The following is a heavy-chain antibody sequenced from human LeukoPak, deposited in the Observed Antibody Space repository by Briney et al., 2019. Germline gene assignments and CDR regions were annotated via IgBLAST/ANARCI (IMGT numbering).Heavy chain of an antibody. Sequence: SETLSLTCTVSDYSITNHYYWGWIRQPPGKGLEWIGTIYHSGSTYYNPSLKSRVTISVDTSKNQFSLKLSSVTAADTAIYYCAKETPLAAAPPRQYYYYYYMDVWGKGTTVTISS. V-gene: IGHV4-38-2*02. CDR1: DYSITNHYY. CDR3: AKETPLAAAPPRQYYYYYYMDV. CDR2: IYHSGST. D-gene: IGHD6-13*01. J-gene: IGHJ6*03.